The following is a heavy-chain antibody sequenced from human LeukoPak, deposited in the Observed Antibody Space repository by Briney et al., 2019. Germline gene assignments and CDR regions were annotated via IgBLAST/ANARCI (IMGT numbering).Heavy chain of an antibody. Sequence: GGSLRLSCAASGFTFSDHYMDWVRQAPGKGLEWVGRTRNKANSYTTEYAASVKGRLTISRDDSKNSLYLQMNSLKTEDTAVYYCAREGLGARYFDYWGQGTLVTVSS. D-gene: IGHD1-26*01. J-gene: IGHJ4*02. CDR1: GFTFSDHY. CDR2: TRNKANSYTT. V-gene: IGHV3-72*01. CDR3: AREGLGARYFDY.